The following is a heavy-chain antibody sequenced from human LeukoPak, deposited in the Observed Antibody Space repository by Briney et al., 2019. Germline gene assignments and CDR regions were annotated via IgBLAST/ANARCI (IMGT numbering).Heavy chain of an antibody. CDR1: GDSINSGNSH. D-gene: IGHD3-10*02. CDR3: ASYFVGNGGRGY. V-gene: IGHV4-30-4*01. CDR2: VYDSWNN. J-gene: IGHJ4*02. Sequence: SETLSLTCTVSGDSINSGNSHWTWIRQPPGKGLEWLGSVYDSWNNYYNPSLESRITMSVDTSKNQYSLELSSVIAADTAVYYCASYFVGNGGRGYWGQGTLVTVSS.